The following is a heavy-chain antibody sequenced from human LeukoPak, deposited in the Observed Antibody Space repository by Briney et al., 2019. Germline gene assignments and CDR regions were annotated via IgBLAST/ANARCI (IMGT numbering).Heavy chain of an antibody. Sequence: GGSLRLSCTASGFAFDEHGMTWVRQVPGKGLERVSGINWSGKSTSYGDPVGGRFTISRDNAKNSLSLQMDSLRAEDTALYYCARAPITSPFYFDYWGQGTLVTVSS. V-gene: IGHV3-20*04. CDR2: INWSGKST. J-gene: IGHJ4*02. CDR3: ARAPITSPFYFDY. D-gene: IGHD2-2*01. CDR1: GFAFDEHG.